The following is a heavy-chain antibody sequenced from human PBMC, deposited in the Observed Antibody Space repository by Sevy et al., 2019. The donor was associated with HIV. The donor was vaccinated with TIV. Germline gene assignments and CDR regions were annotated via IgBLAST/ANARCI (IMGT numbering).Heavy chain of an antibody. CDR2: IRSRANNYAT. CDR1: GFNFSISA. Sequence: GGCLRLSCAVSGFNFSISAMHWVRQASGKGLEWLGRIRSRANNYATPYSTSVKGRFTMSSDDSKNTAYLQMDSLKSEDSALYYCTTHLGVPFDYWGQGALVTVSS. D-gene: IGHD3-10*01. J-gene: IGHJ4*02. CDR3: TTHLGVPFDY. V-gene: IGHV3-73*01.